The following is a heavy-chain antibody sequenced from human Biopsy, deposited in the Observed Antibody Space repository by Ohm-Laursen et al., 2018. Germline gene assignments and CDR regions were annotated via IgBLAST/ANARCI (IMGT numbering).Heavy chain of an antibody. D-gene: IGHD1-7*01. J-gene: IGHJ5*02. CDR1: GYTFTSYD. CDR2: LNPVSGNS. V-gene: IGHV1-8*01. Sequence: ASVKVSCKASGYTFTSYDITWVRRASGQRAEWIGGLNPVSGNSNFGQKFRGRVTVTSDTSISTAYMELSGLTSDDTATYYCGRAVRNQLLTDPWGQGTLVTVTS. CDR3: GRAVRNQLLTDP.